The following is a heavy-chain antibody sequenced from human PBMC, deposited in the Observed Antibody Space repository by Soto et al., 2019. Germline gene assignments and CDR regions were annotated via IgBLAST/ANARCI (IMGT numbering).Heavy chain of an antibody. Sequence: GGARRHSWGGSGFTLSDYYNSVCRQAPGKGLEWVSYISSSGSTIYYADSVKGRFTISRDNAKNSLYLQMNSLRAEDTAVYYCARDLGTVTTWFDPWGQGTLVTVSS. CDR1: GFTLSDYY. V-gene: IGHV3-11*01. D-gene: IGHD4-4*01. CDR3: ARDLGTVTTWFDP. CDR2: ISSSGSTI. J-gene: IGHJ5*02.